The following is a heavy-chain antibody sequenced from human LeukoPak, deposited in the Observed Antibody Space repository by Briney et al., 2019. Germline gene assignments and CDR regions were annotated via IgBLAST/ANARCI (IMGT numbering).Heavy chain of an antibody. CDR1: GYTFTGYY. V-gene: IGHV1-69*04. CDR2: IIPILGIA. J-gene: IGHJ4*02. Sequence: SVKVSCKASGYTFTGYYMRWVRQAPGQGLEWMGRIIPILGIANYAQKFQGRVTITADKSTSTAYMELSSLRSEDTAVYYCARDKRDSSGYYYFDYWGQGTLVTVSS. CDR3: ARDKRDSSGYYYFDY. D-gene: IGHD3-22*01.